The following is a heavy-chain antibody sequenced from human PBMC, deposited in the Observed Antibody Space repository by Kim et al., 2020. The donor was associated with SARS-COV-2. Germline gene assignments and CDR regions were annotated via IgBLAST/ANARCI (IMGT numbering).Heavy chain of an antibody. J-gene: IGHJ4*02. CDR1: GFTFSSYA. CDR2: ISGSGGST. V-gene: IGHV3-23*01. Sequence: GGSLRLSCAASGFTFSSYAMSWVRQAPGKGLEWVSAISGSGGSTYYADSVKGRFTISRDNSKNTLYLQMNSLRAEDTAVYYCAKDIRGVKSNSLDYWGQGTLVTVSS. D-gene: IGHD3-10*01. CDR3: AKDIRGVKSNSLDY.